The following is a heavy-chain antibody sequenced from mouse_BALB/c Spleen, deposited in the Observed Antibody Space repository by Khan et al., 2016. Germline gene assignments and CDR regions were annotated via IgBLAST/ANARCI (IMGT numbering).Heavy chain of an antibody. J-gene: IGHJ3*01. V-gene: IGHV1-7*01. Sequence: QVQLQQSGAELAKPGASVKMSCKASGYTFTSNWMHWVQQRPGQGLEWIGYITPSTGYTEYNQKFKDKATLTADKSSSTAYMQLSSLTSEDSAVYYWARLAYYGNYLFAYWGEGALVTVSA. D-gene: IGHD2-1*01. CDR3: ARLAYYGNYLFAY. CDR2: ITPSTGYT. CDR1: GYTFTSNW.